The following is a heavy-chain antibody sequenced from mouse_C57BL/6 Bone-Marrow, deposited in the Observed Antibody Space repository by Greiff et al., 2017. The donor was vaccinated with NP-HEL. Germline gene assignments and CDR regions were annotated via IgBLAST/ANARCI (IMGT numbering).Heavy chain of an antibody. V-gene: IGHV3-6*01. J-gene: IGHJ1*03. CDR1: GYSITSGYY. CDR3: ARGPLTGYWYFDV. CDR2: ISYDGSH. D-gene: IGHD4-1*01. Sequence: VQLKESGPGLVKPSQSLSLTCSVTGYSITSGYYWNWIRQFPGNKLEWMGYISYDGSHNYNPSLKNRISITRDTSKNQFFLKLNSVTTEDTATYDCARGPLTGYWYFDVWGTGTTVTVSS.